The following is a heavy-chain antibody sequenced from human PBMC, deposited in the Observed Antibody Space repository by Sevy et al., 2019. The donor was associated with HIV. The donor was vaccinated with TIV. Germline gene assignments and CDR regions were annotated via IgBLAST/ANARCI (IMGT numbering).Heavy chain of an antibody. CDR1: GFTFSDYY. Sequence: GGSLRLSCVASGFTFSDYYMSWIRQAPGKGLEWVSYISSSGSTIYYADSVKGRFTIARDNAKNSLYLQMNSLRAEDTAVYYCARRSPITMIVSYAFDIWGQGTMVTVSS. D-gene: IGHD3-22*01. J-gene: IGHJ3*02. CDR2: ISSSGSTI. CDR3: ARRSPITMIVSYAFDI. V-gene: IGHV3-11*01.